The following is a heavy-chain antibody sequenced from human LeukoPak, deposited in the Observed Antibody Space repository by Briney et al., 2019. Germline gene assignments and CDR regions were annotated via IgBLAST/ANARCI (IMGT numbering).Heavy chain of an antibody. D-gene: IGHD6-13*01. Sequence: SETLSLTCAVCGGSFSGYYWSWIRQPPGKGLEWIGEINHSGSTNYNPSLKSRVTISVDTSKNQFSLKLSSVTAADTAVYYCARAYSSSWIDYWGQGTLVTVSS. J-gene: IGHJ4*02. V-gene: IGHV4-34*01. CDR1: GGSFSGYY. CDR2: INHSGST. CDR3: ARAYSSSWIDY.